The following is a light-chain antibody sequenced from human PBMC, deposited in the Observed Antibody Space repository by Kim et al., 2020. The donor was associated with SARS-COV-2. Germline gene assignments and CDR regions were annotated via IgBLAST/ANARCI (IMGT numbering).Light chain of an antibody. CDR1: QDISNY. V-gene: IGKV1-33*01. CDR2: AAS. CDR3: QQYDNLYT. J-gene: IGKJ2*01. Sequence: LSASVGDRVTITCQASQDISNYLNWYQQKPGKAPELLIYAASNLGSGVPSRFSGSGSGTDFTFTISSLQPEDIATYYCQQYDNLYTFGQGTKLEIK.